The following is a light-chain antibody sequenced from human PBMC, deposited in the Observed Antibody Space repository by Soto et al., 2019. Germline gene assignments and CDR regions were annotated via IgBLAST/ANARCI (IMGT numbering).Light chain of an antibody. Sequence: EIVLTQSPGTLSLSPGERATLSCRASQSVRSSYLAWYQQKLGQAPRLLIYGVSNRATGIPDRFSGSGSGTDFTLTISRLESEDFAVYYCQQYGTSPRTFGQGTKVECK. J-gene: IGKJ1*01. V-gene: IGKV3-20*01. CDR3: QQYGTSPRT. CDR2: GVS. CDR1: QSVRSSY.